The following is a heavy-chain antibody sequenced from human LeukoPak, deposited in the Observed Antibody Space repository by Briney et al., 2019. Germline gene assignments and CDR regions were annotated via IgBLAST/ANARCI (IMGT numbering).Heavy chain of an antibody. CDR3: TRELTYYDILTGYYKGDYFDY. D-gene: IGHD3-9*01. CDR1: GFTFGDYA. V-gene: IGHV3-49*04. Sequence: GGSLRLSCTASGFTFGDYAMSWVRQAPGKGLKWVGFIRSKAYGGTTEYAASVKGRFTISRGDSKGIAYLQMNSLKTEDTAVYYCTRELTYYDILTGYYKGDYFDYWGQGTLVTVSS. CDR2: IRSKAYGGTT. J-gene: IGHJ4*02.